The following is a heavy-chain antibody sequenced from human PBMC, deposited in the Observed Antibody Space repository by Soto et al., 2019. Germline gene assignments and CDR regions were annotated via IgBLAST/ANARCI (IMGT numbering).Heavy chain of an antibody. V-gene: IGHV4-30-2*01. J-gene: IGHJ4*02. Sequence: SETLSLTCTVSGGSINSGDYSWTWIRQPPGKGLEWIGYIYHTGTTYYNMSLKSRVTISVDRSKNQFSLKLSSVTAADTAVYYCARGGKDYGDNPLDYWGQGNLVTVSS. CDR1: GGSINSGDYS. D-gene: IGHD4-17*01. CDR2: IYHTGTT. CDR3: ARGGKDYGDNPLDY.